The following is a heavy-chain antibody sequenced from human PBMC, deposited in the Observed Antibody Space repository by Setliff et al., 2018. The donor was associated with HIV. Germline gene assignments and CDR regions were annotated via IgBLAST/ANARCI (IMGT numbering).Heavy chain of an antibody. V-gene: IGHV4-59*13. CDR2: IHSSGST. CDR1: GDSITTYY. CDR3: ARGRDASAWYLAQFYSYYYMDV. Sequence: PSETLSLTCIVSGDSITTYYWSWIRQSPAKGLEWIGYIHSSGSTNYNPSLKSRVTISLDTSKSQFSLRLNSVTAADTAVSYCARGRDASAWYLAQFYSYYYMDVWGIGTTVTVSS. D-gene: IGHD6-13*01. J-gene: IGHJ6*03.